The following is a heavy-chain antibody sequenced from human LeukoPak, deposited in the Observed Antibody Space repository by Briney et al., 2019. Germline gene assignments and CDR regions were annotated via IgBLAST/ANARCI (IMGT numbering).Heavy chain of an antibody. J-gene: IGHJ6*03. CDR2: INPNSGGT. V-gene: IGHV1-2*02. CDR1: GYTFTGYF. D-gene: IGHD2-8*01. CDR3: ARGLIGGPMDV. Sequence: ASVKVSCKASGYTFTGYFIHWVRLAPGQGLEWMGLINPNSGGTNYAQKFQGRVTMTRDTSISTAYMELSRLRSDDTAVYYCARGLIGGPMDVWGKGTTVTVSS.